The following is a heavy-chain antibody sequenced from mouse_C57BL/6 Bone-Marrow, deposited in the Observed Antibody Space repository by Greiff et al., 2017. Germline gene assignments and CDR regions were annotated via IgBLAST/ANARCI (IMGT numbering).Heavy chain of an antibody. CDR1: GYSFTSYY. Sequence: QVQLQQSGPELVKPGASVKISCKASGYSFTSYYIHWVKQRPGQGLEWIGWIYPGSGNTNYNEKFKGKATLTADKSSSTAYMQFSSLTSEDSAIYYCARGAPLDYWGQGTTLTVSS. CDR2: IYPGSGNT. J-gene: IGHJ2*01. V-gene: IGHV1-66*01. CDR3: ARGAPLDY.